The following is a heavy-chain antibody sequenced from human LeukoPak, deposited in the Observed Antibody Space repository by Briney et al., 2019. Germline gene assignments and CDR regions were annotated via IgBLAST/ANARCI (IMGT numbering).Heavy chain of an antibody. CDR2: ISAYNGNT. J-gene: IGHJ4*02. CDR3: ARPYDTSGYYNYYFDY. V-gene: IGHV1-18*01. CDR1: GYTFTSYG. Sequence: ASVKVSCKASGYTFTSYGISWVRQAPGQGLEWMGWISAYNGNTNYAQKFQGRVTMTTDTSTSTAYMELRSLKSDDTAVYFCARPYDTSGYYNYYFDYWGQGTLVTVSS. D-gene: IGHD3-22*01.